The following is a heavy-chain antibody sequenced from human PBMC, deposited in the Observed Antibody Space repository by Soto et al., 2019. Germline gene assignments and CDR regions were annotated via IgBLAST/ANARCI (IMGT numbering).Heavy chain of an antibody. D-gene: IGHD4-17*01. CDR1: GGSFSGYY. CDR3: ARDLDYGGNSEASDV. J-gene: IGHJ3*01. V-gene: IGHV4-34*01. Sequence: PSETLSLTCAVHGGSFSGYYWDWIRQPPGKGLEWIGEINHGGTSNYNPSLKSRAIISVDTSKNQFSLKLTSVTAEDTALYYCARDLDYGGNSEASDVWGQGTMVTVSS. CDR2: INHGGTS.